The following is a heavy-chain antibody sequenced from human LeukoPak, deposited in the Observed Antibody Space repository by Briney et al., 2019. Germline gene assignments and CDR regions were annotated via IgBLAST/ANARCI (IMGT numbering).Heavy chain of an antibody. V-gene: IGHV3-13*01. Sequence: GGPLRLSCAASGFTFSSYDMHGVRQATGKGLEWVSAIGTAGDTYYPGSVKGRFTISRENAKNSLYLQMNSLRAGDTAVYYCARGGGRDAFDIWGQGTMVTVSS. D-gene: IGHD1-26*01. CDR3: ARGGGRDAFDI. J-gene: IGHJ3*02. CDR1: GFTFSSYD. CDR2: IGTAGDT.